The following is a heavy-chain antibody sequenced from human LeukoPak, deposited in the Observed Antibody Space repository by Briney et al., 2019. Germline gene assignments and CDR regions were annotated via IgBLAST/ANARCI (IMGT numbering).Heavy chain of an antibody. CDR1: GGSISSGDYY. V-gene: IGHV4-30-4*01. CDR3: ARNKYYYDSSGYYLGSVARYYFDY. Sequence: SETLSLTCTVSGGSISSGDYYWSWIRQPPGEGLEWIGYIYYSGSTYYNPSLKSRVTISVDTSKNQFSLKLSSVTAADPAVYYCARNKYYYDSSGYYLGSVARYYFDYWGQGTLVTVSS. J-gene: IGHJ4*02. CDR2: IYYSGST. D-gene: IGHD3-22*01.